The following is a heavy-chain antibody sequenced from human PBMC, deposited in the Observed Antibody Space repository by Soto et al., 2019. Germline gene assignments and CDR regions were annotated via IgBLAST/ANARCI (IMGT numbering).Heavy chain of an antibody. Sequence: QVQVQESGPGLVKPSETLSLTCTVSGGSISSNYWGWIRQPPGKGLEWIGYVYYSGRTNYNSSLTSRVTMSADTSKNQFSLKLTSVTAADTAVYYCARSAWSSSWYFDQWGQGTLVTVSS. J-gene: IGHJ4*02. CDR1: GGSISSNY. CDR2: VYYSGRT. V-gene: IGHV4-59*01. D-gene: IGHD6-13*01. CDR3: ARSAWSSSWYFDQ.